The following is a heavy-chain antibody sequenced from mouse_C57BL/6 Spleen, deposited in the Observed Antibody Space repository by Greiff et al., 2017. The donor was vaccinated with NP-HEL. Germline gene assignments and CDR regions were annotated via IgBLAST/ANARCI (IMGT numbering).Heavy chain of an antibody. D-gene: IGHD2-4*01. V-gene: IGHV1-52*01. CDR3: ARDYDYDGMDY. CDR1: GYTFTSYW. Sequence: QVQLKQPGAELVRPGSSVKLSCKASGYTFTSYWMHWVKQRPIQGLEWIGNIDPSDSETHYNQKFKDKATLTVDKSSSTAYMQLSSLTSEDSAVYYCARDYDYDGMDYWGQGTSVTVSS. CDR2: IDPSDSET. J-gene: IGHJ4*01.